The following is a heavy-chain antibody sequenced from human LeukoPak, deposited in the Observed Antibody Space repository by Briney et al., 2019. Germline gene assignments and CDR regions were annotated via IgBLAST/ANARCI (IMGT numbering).Heavy chain of an antibody. D-gene: IGHD3-22*01. CDR1: GYTFTNYY. J-gene: IGHJ4*02. CDR2: INPNSGAT. V-gene: IGHV1-2*02. Sequence: ASVKVSCKASGYTFTNYYIHWVRQAPGQGLEWMGGINPNSGATNYAQKFQGRVSMTRDTSIRTAYMELSRLSPDDTAVYYCAKEDYYDSSGYPLDHWGQGTLVTVSS. CDR3: AKEDYYDSSGYPLDH.